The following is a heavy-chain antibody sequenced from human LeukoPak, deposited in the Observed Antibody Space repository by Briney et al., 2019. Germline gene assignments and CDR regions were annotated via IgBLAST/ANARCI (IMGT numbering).Heavy chain of an antibody. CDR3: GATSLKQWLQKAN. CDR1: GGSISSSSYY. CDR2: IYYSGST. Sequence: SETLSLTCTVSGGSISSSSYYWGWIRQPPGKGLEWTGSIYYSGSTYYNPSLESRVTISVDTSKNQFSLKLSSVTAADTAVYYCGATSLKQWLQKANWGQGTLVTVSS. J-gene: IGHJ4*02. V-gene: IGHV4-39*01. D-gene: IGHD6-19*01.